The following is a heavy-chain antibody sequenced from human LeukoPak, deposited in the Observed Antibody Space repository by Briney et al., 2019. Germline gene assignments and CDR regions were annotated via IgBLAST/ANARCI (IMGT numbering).Heavy chain of an antibody. Sequence: PGGSLRLSCAASGFIFSDYYMSWIRQAPGKGLEWVSYISSSGSTIHHADSVKGRFTISRDNAKNSLYLQMNSLRAEDTAVYYCARVRSSRSRLDYWGQGTLVTVSS. D-gene: IGHD2-2*01. CDR3: ARVRSSRSRLDY. CDR1: GFIFSDYY. V-gene: IGHV3-11*01. J-gene: IGHJ4*02. CDR2: ISSSGSTI.